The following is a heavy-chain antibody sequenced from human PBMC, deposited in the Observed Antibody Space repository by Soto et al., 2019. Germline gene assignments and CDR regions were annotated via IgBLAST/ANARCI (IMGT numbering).Heavy chain of an antibody. Sequence: QLQLQESGSGLVKPSQTLSLTCAVSGGSISSGGFSWSWIRQPPGKGLECIGYIYHSGGTYYNPSLKSRVTISVDRSKNQFSLRLSSVTAADTAVYYCARATFFRKRYYDATDYYYFDYWGQGTLVTVSS. J-gene: IGHJ4*02. CDR2: IYHSGGT. CDR3: ARATFFRKRYYDATDYYYFDY. V-gene: IGHV4-30-2*01. CDR1: GGSISSGGFS. D-gene: IGHD3-22*01.